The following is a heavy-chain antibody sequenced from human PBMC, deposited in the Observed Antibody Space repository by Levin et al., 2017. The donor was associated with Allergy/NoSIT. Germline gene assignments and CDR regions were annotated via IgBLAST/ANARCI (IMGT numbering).Heavy chain of an antibody. CDR2: IYSGGST. D-gene: IGHD6-19*01. Sequence: GGSLRLSCAASGFTVSSNYMSWVRQAPGKGLEWVSVIYSGGSTYYADSVKGRFTISRDNSKNTLYLQMNSLRAEDTAVYYCARGERSAVAGTFDYWGQGTLVTVSS. CDR3: ARGERSAVAGTFDY. V-gene: IGHV3-66*01. J-gene: IGHJ4*02. CDR1: GFTVSSNY.